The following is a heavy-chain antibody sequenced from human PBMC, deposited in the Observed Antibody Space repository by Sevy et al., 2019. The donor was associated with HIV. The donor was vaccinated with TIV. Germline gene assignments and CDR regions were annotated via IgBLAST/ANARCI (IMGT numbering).Heavy chain of an antibody. Sequence: GGSLRLSCAASEFTFSSYAMSWVRQAPGKGLEWVSSISGSGRYRYYADSVEGRFTISRENSKNTLYVQMNSLRAEDTAVYYCAKGFCSGGTCPRDYYYYGMDVWGQGTTVTVSS. D-gene: IGHD2-15*01. CDR3: AKGFCSGGTCPRDYYYYGMDV. CDR1: EFTFSSYA. CDR2: ISGSGRYR. J-gene: IGHJ6*02. V-gene: IGHV3-23*01.